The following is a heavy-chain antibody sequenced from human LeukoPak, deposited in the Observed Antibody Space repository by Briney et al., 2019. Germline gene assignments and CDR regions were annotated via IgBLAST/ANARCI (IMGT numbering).Heavy chain of an antibody. Sequence: ASETLSLTCAVYGGSFSGYYWSWIRQPPGKGLEWIGEINHSGSTNYNPSLKSRVTISVDTSKNQFSLKLSSVTAADTAVYYCARGRNFWSGYLSAGREYYFDYWGQGTLVTVSS. D-gene: IGHD3-3*01. CDR3: ARGRNFWSGYLSAGREYYFDY. CDR1: GGSFSGYY. J-gene: IGHJ4*02. V-gene: IGHV4-34*01. CDR2: INHSGST.